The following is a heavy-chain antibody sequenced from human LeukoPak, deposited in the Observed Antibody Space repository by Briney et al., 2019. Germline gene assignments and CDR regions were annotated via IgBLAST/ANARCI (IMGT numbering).Heavy chain of an antibody. Sequence: ASVKLSCNASGYTFTGYYIHWVRQAPGQRLECMGWINPNSGRTNYAQKFQGRVTMTRDTSISTAYMDLNRLTSDDTAVYYCARDRPVTMVTTEWDYWGQGSLVTVSS. CDR3: ARDRPVTMVTTEWDY. V-gene: IGHV1-2*02. J-gene: IGHJ4*02. CDR1: GYTFTGYY. CDR2: INPNSGRT. D-gene: IGHD4-17*01.